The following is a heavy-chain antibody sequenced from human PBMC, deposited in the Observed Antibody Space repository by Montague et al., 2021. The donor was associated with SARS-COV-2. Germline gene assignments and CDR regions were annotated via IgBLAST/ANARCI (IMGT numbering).Heavy chain of an antibody. D-gene: IGHD3-3*01. Sequence: SETLSLTCTVSGGSISSYYWSWIRQPPGKGLEWIGYIYYSGSTYYNPSLKSRVTISVDTSKNQFSLKLSSVTAADTAVYYCARVRGLTIFGVVDPFDYWGQGTLVTVSS. CDR1: GGSISSYY. CDR2: IYYSGST. J-gene: IGHJ4*02. V-gene: IGHV4-59*06. CDR3: ARVRGLTIFGVVDPFDY.